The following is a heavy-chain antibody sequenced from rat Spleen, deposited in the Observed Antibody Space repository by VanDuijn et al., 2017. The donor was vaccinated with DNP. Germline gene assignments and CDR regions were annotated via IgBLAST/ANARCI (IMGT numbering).Heavy chain of an antibody. V-gene: IGHV5S13*01. CDR3: TTLNSGTYDS. CDR2: ITNSGGRA. CDR1: GFTFSDFG. D-gene: IGHD1-3*01. J-gene: IGHJ2*01. Sequence: EVQLVESGGGLVQPGRSLKLSCAASGFTFSDFGMAWVRQGPTRGLEWVASITNSGGRAYYRDSVKGRFTISRDNAKTTLYLHMDSLMSEDTATYYCTTLNSGTYDSWGQGVMVTVSS.